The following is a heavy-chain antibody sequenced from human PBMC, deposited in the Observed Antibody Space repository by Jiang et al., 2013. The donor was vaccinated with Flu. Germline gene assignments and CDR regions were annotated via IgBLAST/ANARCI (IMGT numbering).Heavy chain of an antibody. V-gene: IGHV1-46*01. Sequence: GRVTMTRDTSTSTVYMELSSLRSEDTAVYYCAREQGPVATPDDYWGQGTLVTVSS. CDR3: AREQGPVATPDDY. J-gene: IGHJ4*02. D-gene: IGHD2-15*01.